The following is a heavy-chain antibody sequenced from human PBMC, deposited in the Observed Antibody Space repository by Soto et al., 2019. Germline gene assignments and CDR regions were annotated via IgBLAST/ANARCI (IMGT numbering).Heavy chain of an antibody. CDR1: GFTFSSYA. J-gene: IGHJ4*02. CDR2: IGVTGVDT. CDR3: ARHSGLEWPPASFFDY. Sequence: GGSLRLSCVASGFTFSSYAMSWVRQAPGKGLEWVSSIGVTGVDTFYPDSVKGRFTIFRDISKNTLYLQWSSLKASDTAMYYCARHSGLEWPPASFFDYWGQGTLVTVSS. D-gene: IGHD3-3*01. V-gene: IGHV3-23*01.